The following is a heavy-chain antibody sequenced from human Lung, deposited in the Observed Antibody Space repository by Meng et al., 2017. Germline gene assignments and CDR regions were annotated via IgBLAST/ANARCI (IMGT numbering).Heavy chain of an antibody. CDR1: GASITRTQW. Sequence: QLQGLGPSLVQPSGPLSLACGVSGASITRTQWWSWLRQTPGKGLEWIGEISHSGSTVYRPSLQGRVSISLDKSNNEFSLKLTSVTAADTAVYYCARETLRELGLFHYWGQGILVTVSS. CDR3: ARETLRELGLFHY. J-gene: IGHJ4*02. CDR2: ISHSGST. D-gene: IGHD1-7*01. V-gene: IGHV4-4*02.